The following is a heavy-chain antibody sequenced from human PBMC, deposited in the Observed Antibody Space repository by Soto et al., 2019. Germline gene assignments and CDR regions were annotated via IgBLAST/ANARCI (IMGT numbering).Heavy chain of an antibody. CDR3: ARDRSSTRSFDY. J-gene: IGHJ4*02. Sequence: ASVKVSCKASGYPFTLYPIHALRQAPGQSLEWMWWINPGKSDTKYSQIVQGRFTITWDTSARTAYMDLSSLISEDTADYYCARDRSSTRSFDYWGQGARVTVSS. CDR2: INPGKSDT. V-gene: IGHV1-3*01. D-gene: IGHD3-10*01. CDR1: GYPFTLYP.